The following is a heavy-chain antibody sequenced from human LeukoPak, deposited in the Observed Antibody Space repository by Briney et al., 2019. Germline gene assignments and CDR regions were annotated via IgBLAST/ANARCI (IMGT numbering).Heavy chain of an antibody. J-gene: IGHJ5*02. V-gene: IGHV4-59*08. CDR1: GGSISSYY. D-gene: IGHD1-26*01. CDR2: IYYSGST. Sequence: SETLSLTCTVSGGSISSYYWSWIRQPPGKGLEWIGYIYYSGSTNYNPSLKSRVTISVDTSKNQFSLKLSSVTAADTAVYYCARHFGSGSYSNWFGPWGQGTLVTVSS. CDR3: ARHFGSGSYSNWFGP.